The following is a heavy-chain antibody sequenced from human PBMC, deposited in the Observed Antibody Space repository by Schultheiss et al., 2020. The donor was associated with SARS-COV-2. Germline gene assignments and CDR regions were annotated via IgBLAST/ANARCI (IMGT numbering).Heavy chain of an antibody. CDR3: ARGVRTESTSFDY. V-gene: IGHV4-30-2*01. J-gene: IGHJ4*02. Sequence: SETLSLTCAVSDDSIASCVYSWTWIRQPPGKGLEWIGYIYYLGNTFYQSSLTSRATISLDKSKNQFSLTLRSVTAADTAVYYCARGVRTESTSFDYWGQGTMVTVSS. CDR1: DDSIASCVYS. D-gene: IGHD5/OR15-5a*01. CDR2: IYYLGNT.